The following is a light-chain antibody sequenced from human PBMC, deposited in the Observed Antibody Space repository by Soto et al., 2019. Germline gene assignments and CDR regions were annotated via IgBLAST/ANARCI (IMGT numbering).Light chain of an antibody. J-gene: IGKJ1*01. CDR1: QSVTGTY. Sequence: DIVLTQSPGTLSLSPGESAALSCRASQSVTGTYLAWYRQKPGQAPRLLIYAISTRAAGIPDRFSCSGSGTDITLTTTRLEPEGAAFYYCQYYSNSPWTFGQGTRVDI. V-gene: IGKV3-20*01. CDR3: QYYSNSPWT. CDR2: AIS.